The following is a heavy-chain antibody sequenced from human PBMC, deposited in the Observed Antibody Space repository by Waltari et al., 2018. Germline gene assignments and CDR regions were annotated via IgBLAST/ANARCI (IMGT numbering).Heavy chain of an antibody. CDR1: GFPFSSYE. D-gene: IGHD3-10*01. CDR2: ISSGGSNI. CDR3: TRERSVTGKGNLDY. J-gene: IGHJ4*02. V-gene: IGHV3-48*03. Sequence: EVQLVESGGGLVQTGGSLRLSCAACGFPFSSYEMNWVRQAPGKGLEWVSYISSGGSNIFYAESVKGRFTISRDNAKNSLYLQMNSLRVEDTAVYYCTRERSVTGKGNLDYWGQGTLVTVSS.